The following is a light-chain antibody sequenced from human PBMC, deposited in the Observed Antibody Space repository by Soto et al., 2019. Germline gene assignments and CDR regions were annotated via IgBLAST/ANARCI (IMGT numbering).Light chain of an antibody. CDR3: QQYGGSPLYT. CDR2: GAS. J-gene: IGKJ2*01. CDR1: QSVSSSS. Sequence: EIVLTQSPATLSLSPGERATLSCRASQSVSSSSLAWYQQKPGQAPRLLIYGASGRATGIPDRFSGSGSGTDFTLTISRREPEDFAVYYCQQYGGSPLYTFGQGTKLEIK. V-gene: IGKV3-20*01.